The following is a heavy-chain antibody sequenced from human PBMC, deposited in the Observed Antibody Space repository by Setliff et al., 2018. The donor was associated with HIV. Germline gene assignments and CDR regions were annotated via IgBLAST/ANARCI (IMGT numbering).Heavy chain of an antibody. CDR1: GESFNTYF. D-gene: IGHD3-10*01. CDR3: ARDGGYGDQGGNWFDP. CDR2: INHSGST. J-gene: IGHJ5*02. V-gene: IGHV4-34*01. Sequence: SETLSLTCAVYGESFNTYFWSWIRQPPGKGLEWIGQINHSGSTNYNPSLRGRVTISIGTSKNQFSLKLSSVTAADTAVYYCARDGGYGDQGGNWFDPWGQGTLVTVSS.